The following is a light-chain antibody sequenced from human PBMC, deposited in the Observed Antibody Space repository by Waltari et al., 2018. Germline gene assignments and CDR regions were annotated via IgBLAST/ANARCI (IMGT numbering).Light chain of an antibody. CDR3: SSDAVSNNFYD. CDR2: EVN. Sequence: QSALTQPPSASGSPGQSVTISCTGTGSGGSVSWYQKHPGKAPKLLIYEVNKRPSGVPDRFSGSKSGNTASLTVSGRQAEDEGDYYCSSDAVSNNFYDFGTGTKVTVL. V-gene: IGLV2-8*01. CDR1: GSGGS. J-gene: IGLJ1*01.